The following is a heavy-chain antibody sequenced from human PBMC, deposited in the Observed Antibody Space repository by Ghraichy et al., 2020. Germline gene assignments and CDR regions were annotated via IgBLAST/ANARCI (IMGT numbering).Heavy chain of an antibody. V-gene: IGHV3-23*01. CDR3: AKKRSGGGWYPPYYYYGMDV. D-gene: IGHD6-19*01. J-gene: IGHJ6*02. CDR2: ISGSGGST. Sequence: GGSLRLSCAASGFTFSSYAMSWVRQAPGKGLEWVSAISGSGGSTYYADSVKGRFTISRDNSKNTLYLQMNSLRAEDTAVYYCAKKRSGGGWYPPYYYYGMDVWGQGTTVTVSS. CDR1: GFTFSSYA.